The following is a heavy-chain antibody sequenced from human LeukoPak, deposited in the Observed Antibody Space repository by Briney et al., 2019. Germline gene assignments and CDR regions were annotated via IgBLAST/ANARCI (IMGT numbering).Heavy chain of an antibody. J-gene: IGHJ4*02. V-gene: IGHV4-59*08. CDR1: GGSISSYY. D-gene: IGHD6-13*01. Sequence: PSETLSLTCTVSGGSISSYYWSWIRQPPGKGLEWIGYIYYSGSTNYNPSLKSRVTISVDTSKNQFSLKLSSVTAADTAVYYCARQSSSWSRLFDYWGQGTLVTISS. CDR2: IYYSGST. CDR3: ARQSSSWSRLFDY.